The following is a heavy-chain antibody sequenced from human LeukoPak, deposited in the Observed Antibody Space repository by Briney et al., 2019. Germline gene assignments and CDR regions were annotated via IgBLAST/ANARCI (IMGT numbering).Heavy chain of an antibody. Sequence: PSQTLSLTCTVSGGSISSGSYYWSWIRQPAGKGLEWIGRIYTSGSTNYNPSLKSRVTISVDTSKNQFSLKLSSVTAADTAVYYCARDGGADLYSSNSELDYWGQGTLVTVSS. J-gene: IGHJ4*02. CDR3: ARDGGADLYSSNSELDY. D-gene: IGHD6-13*01. V-gene: IGHV4-61*02. CDR1: GGSISSGSYY. CDR2: IYTSGST.